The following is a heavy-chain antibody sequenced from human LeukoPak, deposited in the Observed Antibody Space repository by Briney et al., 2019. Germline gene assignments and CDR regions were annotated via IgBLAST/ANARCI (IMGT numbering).Heavy chain of an antibody. J-gene: IGHJ6*03. CDR2: TYYRSKWYN. Sequence: SETLSLTCTVSGGSISSYYWNWIRQSPSRGLEWLGRTYYRSKWYNDYAVSVKSRITIDPDTSKNQFSLQLNSVTPEDTAVYYCARDTMDIVIVPATDTAQYYYYMDVWGKGTTVTVSS. CDR1: GGSISSYY. V-gene: IGHV6-1*01. CDR3: ARDTMDIVIVPATDTAQYYYYMDV. D-gene: IGHD2-2*03.